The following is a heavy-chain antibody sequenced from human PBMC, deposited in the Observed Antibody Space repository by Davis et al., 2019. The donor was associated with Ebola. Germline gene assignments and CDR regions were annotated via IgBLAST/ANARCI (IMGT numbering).Heavy chain of an antibody. CDR1: GYTFTSYA. D-gene: IGHD3-10*01. J-gene: IGHJ5*02. CDR2: INAGNGNT. Sequence: ASVKVSCKASGYTFTSYAMHWVRQAPGQRLEWMGWINAGNGNTKYSQKFQGRVTMTEDTSTDTAYMELRSLRSDDSAVYYCATDAPRGRMLRGIEAWGQGTLVTVSS. V-gene: IGHV1-3*01. CDR3: ATDAPRGRMLRGIEA.